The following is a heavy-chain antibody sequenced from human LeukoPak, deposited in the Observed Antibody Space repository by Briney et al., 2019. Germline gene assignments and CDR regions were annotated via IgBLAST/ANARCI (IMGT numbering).Heavy chain of an antibody. Sequence: GGSLRLSCAASGFTFSSYAMSWVRQAPGKGLEWVSAISGSGGSTYYADSVKGRFTISRDNSKNTLYLQMNSLRAEDTAVYYCAKGAESRGYSYGPGLFDYWGQGTLVTVSS. V-gene: IGHV3-23*01. CDR1: GFTFSSYA. CDR3: AKGAESRGYSYGPGLFDY. CDR2: ISGSGGST. D-gene: IGHD5-18*01. J-gene: IGHJ4*02.